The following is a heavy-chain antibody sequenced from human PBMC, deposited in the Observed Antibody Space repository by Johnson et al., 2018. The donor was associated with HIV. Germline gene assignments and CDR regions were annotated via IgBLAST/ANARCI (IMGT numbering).Heavy chain of an antibody. CDR1: GFTVSSNY. Sequence: QVQLVESGGGLIQPGGSLRLSCAASGFTVSSNYMSWVRQAPGKGLEWVAVISYDGSNKYYADSVKGRFTISRDNSKNTLYLQMNSLRAEDTAVYYCAKEGEYYYDSSGYYGVAFDIWGQGTMVIVSS. D-gene: IGHD3-22*01. CDR3: AKEGEYYYDSSGYYGVAFDI. CDR2: ISYDGSNK. J-gene: IGHJ3*02. V-gene: IGHV3-30*18.